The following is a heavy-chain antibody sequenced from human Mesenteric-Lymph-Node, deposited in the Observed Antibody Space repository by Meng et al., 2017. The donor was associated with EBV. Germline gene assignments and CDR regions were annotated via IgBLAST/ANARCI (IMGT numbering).Heavy chain of an antibody. V-gene: IGHV3-53*01. CDR1: GFTVSGDY. CDR3: ARGTTVVPYFDF. CDR2: ISTSGAT. J-gene: IGHJ4*02. Sequence: VQLVESGGDLIQPGGSLRLACAVSGFTVSGDYMTWVRQAPGKGLEWVSGISTSGATYYADSVKGRFTITRDNSRNTLFLQMISLRAEDTAMYYCARGTTVVPYFDFWGQGTLVTVSS. D-gene: IGHD4-23*01.